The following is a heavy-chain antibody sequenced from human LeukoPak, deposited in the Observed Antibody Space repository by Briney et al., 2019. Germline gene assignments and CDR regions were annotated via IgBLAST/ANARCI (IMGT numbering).Heavy chain of an antibody. CDR1: GGSISSYY. CDR2: IYYSGST. D-gene: IGHD1-14*01. Sequence: SETLSLTCTVSGGSISSYYWSWIRQPPGKGLEWIGNIYYSGSTYYNPSLKSRVTISVDTSKNQFSLNLTSLTAADTAVYYCARDRKYYYHMDVWGKGTTVTVSS. V-gene: IGHV4-59*12. CDR3: ARDRKYYYHMDV. J-gene: IGHJ6*03.